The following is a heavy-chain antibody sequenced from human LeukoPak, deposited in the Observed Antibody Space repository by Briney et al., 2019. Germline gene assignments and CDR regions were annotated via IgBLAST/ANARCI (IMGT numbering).Heavy chain of an antibody. CDR1: GFTFSSYA. Sequence: GGSLRLSCAASGFTFSSYAMSCVRQAPGKGLEWVSAISGSGGSTYYADSVKGRFTISRDNSKNTLYLQMNSLRAEDTAVYYCAKEGQWLVPYYYYYMDVWGKGTTVTISS. V-gene: IGHV3-23*01. D-gene: IGHD6-19*01. CDR3: AKEGQWLVPYYYYYMDV. J-gene: IGHJ6*03. CDR2: ISGSGGST.